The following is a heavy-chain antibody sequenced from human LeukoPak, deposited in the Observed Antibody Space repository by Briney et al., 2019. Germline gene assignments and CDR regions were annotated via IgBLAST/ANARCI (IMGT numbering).Heavy chain of an antibody. CDR3: ARAGVAARHLDY. V-gene: IGHV1-2*02. J-gene: IGHJ4*02. CDR2: INPNSGGT. Sequence: ASVKVSCKASGYTFTGYYMHWMRQAPGQGLEWMGWINPNSGGTNYAQKFQGRVTMTRDTSISTAYMELSRLRSDDTAGYYCARAGVAARHLDYWGQGTLVTVSS. CDR1: GYTFTGYY. D-gene: IGHD6-6*01.